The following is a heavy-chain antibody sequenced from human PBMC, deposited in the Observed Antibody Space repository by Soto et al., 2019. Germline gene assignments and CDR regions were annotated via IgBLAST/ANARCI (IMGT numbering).Heavy chain of an antibody. J-gene: IGHJ6*02. D-gene: IGHD3-3*01. V-gene: IGHV1-69*13. CDR3: ARSGLGYYYYGMDV. CDR1: GGTFSSYA. Sequence: ASVKVSCKASGGTFSSYAISWVRQAPGQGLERMGGIIPIFGTANYAQKFQGRVTITADESTSTAYMELSSLRSEDTAVYYCARSGLGYYYYGMDVWGQGTTVTVSS. CDR2: IIPIFGTA.